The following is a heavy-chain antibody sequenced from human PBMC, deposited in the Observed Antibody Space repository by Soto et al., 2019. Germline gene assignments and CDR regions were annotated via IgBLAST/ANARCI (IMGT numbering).Heavy chain of an antibody. CDR1: GGSISSGGYY. J-gene: IGHJ4*02. Sequence: SETLSLTSTVSGGSISSGGYYWSWIRQHPGKGLEWIGYIYYSGSTYYNPSLKSRVTISVDTSKNQFSLKLSSVTAADTSVYFCAIDGSYGSGTRFYYWGQGTLVTVSS. V-gene: IGHV4-31*03. CDR2: IYYSGST. CDR3: AIDGSYGSGTRFYY. D-gene: IGHD3-10*01.